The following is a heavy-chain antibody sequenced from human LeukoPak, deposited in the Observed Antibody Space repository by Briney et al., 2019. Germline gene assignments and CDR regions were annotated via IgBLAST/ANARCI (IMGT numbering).Heavy chain of an antibody. V-gene: IGHV3-49*04. D-gene: IGHD3-3*01. CDR3: TRGRFLEWSNNNWFDP. Sequence: GGSLRLSCTASGFTFGDYAMSWVRQAPGKGLEWVGFIRSKAYGGTTEYAASVKGRFTISRDDSKSIAYLQMNSLKTEDTAVYYCTRGRFLEWSNNNWFDPWGQGILVTVSS. J-gene: IGHJ5*02. CDR1: GFTFGDYA. CDR2: IRSKAYGGTT.